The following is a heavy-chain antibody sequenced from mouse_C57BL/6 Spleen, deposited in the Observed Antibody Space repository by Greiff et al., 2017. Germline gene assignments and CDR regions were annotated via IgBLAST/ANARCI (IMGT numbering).Heavy chain of an antibody. J-gene: IGHJ4*01. V-gene: IGHV5-4*01. CDR3: ARDRDYGGYAMDY. D-gene: IGHD1-1*01. Sequence: EVKVVESGGGLVKPGGSLKLSCAASGFTFSSYAMSWVRQTPEKRLEWVATISDGGSYTYYPDNVKGRFTISRDNAKNNLYLQMSHLKSEDTAMYYCARDRDYGGYAMDYWGQGTSVTVSS. CDR2: ISDGGSYT. CDR1: GFTFSSYA.